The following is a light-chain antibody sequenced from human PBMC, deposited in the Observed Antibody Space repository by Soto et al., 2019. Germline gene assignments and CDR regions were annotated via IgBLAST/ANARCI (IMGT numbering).Light chain of an antibody. Sequence: EIVLTQSPGTLSLSPGERATLSCRASQSVSSSYLAWYQQKPGQAPRLLIYGASSRASGLPDRFSGRGSGTDFTLTISRLEPEDVAVYYCQQYGRPPGLTFGGGTKVEIK. CDR3: QQYGRPPGLT. J-gene: IGKJ4*01. CDR2: GAS. CDR1: QSVSSSY. V-gene: IGKV3-20*01.